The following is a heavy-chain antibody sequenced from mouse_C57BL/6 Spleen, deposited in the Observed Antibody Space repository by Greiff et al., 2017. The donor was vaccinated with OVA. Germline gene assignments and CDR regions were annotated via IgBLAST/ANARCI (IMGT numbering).Heavy chain of an antibody. CDR2: INYDGSST. J-gene: IGHJ3*01. V-gene: IGHV5-16*01. CDR1: GFTFSDYY. Sequence: EVQLMESEGGLVQPGSSMKLSCTASGFTFSDYYMAWVRQVPEKGLEWVANINYDGSSTYYLDSLKSRFIISRDNAKNILYLQMSSLKSEDTATYYCASLDGYLFAYWGQGTLVTVSA. D-gene: IGHD2-3*01. CDR3: ASLDGYLFAY.